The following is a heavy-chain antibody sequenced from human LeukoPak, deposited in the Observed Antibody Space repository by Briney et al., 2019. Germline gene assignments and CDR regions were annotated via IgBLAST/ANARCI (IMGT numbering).Heavy chain of an antibody. Sequence: SETLSLTCAVYGGSFSNYYWSWIRQSPGKGLEWIGEINQSGTTKYNPALESRATMSMDTSKNQVSLKLTSVTAADTAVYYCARENWHFDLWGRGTLVTVSS. CDR1: GGSFSNYY. J-gene: IGHJ2*01. V-gene: IGHV4-34*01. CDR2: INQSGTT. CDR3: ARENWHFDL.